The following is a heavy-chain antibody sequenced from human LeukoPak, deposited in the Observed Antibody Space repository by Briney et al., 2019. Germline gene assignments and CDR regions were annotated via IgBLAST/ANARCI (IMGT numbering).Heavy chain of an antibody. CDR3: ARVGIAAAGTPDY. Sequence: ASVTVSCKASGYTFTSYAMNWLRQDPAQGLEGMGWINTNTGNPTYAQGFTGRFVFSLDTSVSTAYLEISSLKAEDTAVCCCARVGIAAAGTPDYWGQGTLVTVSS. V-gene: IGHV7-4-1*02. CDR2: INTNTGNP. CDR1: GYTFTSYA. J-gene: IGHJ4*02. D-gene: IGHD6-13*01.